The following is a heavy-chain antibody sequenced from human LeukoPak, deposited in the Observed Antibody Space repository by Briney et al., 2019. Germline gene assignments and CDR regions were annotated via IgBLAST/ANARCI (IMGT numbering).Heavy chain of an antibody. CDR3: ARVLEMAAIYGGVGY. V-gene: IGHV5-51*01. CDR1: GYSFTSYW. CDR2: IYPGDSDT. J-gene: IGHJ4*02. D-gene: IGHD5-24*01. Sequence: GESLKISCKGSGYSFTSYWIGWVRQMPGKGLEWMGIIYPGDSDTRYSPSSEGQVTISADKSISTAYLQWSSLKASDTAMYYCARVLEMAAIYGGVGYWGQGTLVTVSS.